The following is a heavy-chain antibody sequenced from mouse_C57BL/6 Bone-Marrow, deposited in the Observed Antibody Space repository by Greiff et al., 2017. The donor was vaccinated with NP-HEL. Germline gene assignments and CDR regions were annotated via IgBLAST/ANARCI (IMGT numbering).Heavy chain of an antibody. Sequence: VQLQQPGAELVKPGASVKLSCKASGYTFTSYWMQWVKQRPGQGLEWIGEIDPSDSYTNYNQKFKGKATLTVDTSSSTAYMQLSSLTSEDSAVYYCARPYYYGSSSHYYYAMDYWGQGTSVTVSS. CDR2: IDPSDSYT. V-gene: IGHV1-50*01. CDR1: GYTFTSYW. CDR3: ARPYYYGSSSHYYYAMDY. D-gene: IGHD1-1*01. J-gene: IGHJ4*01.